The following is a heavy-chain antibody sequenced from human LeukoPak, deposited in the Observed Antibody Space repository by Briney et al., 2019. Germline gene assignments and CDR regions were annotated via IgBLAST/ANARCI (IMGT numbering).Heavy chain of an antibody. D-gene: IGHD6-13*01. CDR1: GFTFSSYW. CDR2: ISRDGSIT. J-gene: IGHJ4*02. CDR3: AKGRGSSSYYHFDY. V-gene: IGHV3-74*01. Sequence: PGGSLRLSCAASGFTFSSYWMHWVRQAPGKGLVWVSRISRDGSITSYADSVKGRFTISRDNAKNTLYVQMISLRAEDTALYYCAKGRGSSSYYHFDYWGQGTLVSVSS.